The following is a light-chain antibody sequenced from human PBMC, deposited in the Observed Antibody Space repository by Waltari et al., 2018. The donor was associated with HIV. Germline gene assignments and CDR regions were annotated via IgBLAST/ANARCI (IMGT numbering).Light chain of an antibody. CDR1: SSNIGSNT. Sequence: QSVLTQTPSASGTPGQRVIVSCSGSSSNIGSNTVNWYQQLPGAAPRLLIHGLDQRPSGVPDRFSGSKSGASASLAISGLQSEDEADYYCAAWDDSLNAYVFGGGTKVTVL. CDR3: AAWDDSLNAYV. V-gene: IGLV1-44*01. J-gene: IGLJ1*01. CDR2: GLD.